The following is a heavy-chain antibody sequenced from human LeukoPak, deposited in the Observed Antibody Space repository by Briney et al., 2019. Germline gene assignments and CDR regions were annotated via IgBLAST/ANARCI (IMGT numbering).Heavy chain of an antibody. CDR1: GFNFGDSA. J-gene: IGHJ3*01. Sequence: GGSLRLSCAASGFNFGDSAMSWVRQTPRKGLEWVSLISFNGRNTYYGDSVKGRFTISRDNSKDTVYLQMNSLRAEDTAIFYCVRDIELSTWGPGTMVTVSS. CDR3: VRDIELST. D-gene: IGHD3-16*02. V-gene: IGHV3-23*01. CDR2: ISFNGRNT.